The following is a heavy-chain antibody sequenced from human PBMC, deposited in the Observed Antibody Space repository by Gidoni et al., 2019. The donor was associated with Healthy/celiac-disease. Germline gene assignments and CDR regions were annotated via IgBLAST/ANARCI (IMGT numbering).Heavy chain of an antibody. Sequence: QVQLQASGPGLVKPSQTLSLTCTVSGGSIISGGYYWSWIRQHPGKGLEWIGYIYYSGSTYYNPSLKSRVTISVDTSKNQFSLKLSSVTAADTAVYYCARITTGVLVYWFDPWGQGTLVTVSS. D-gene: IGHD3-16*02. CDR2: IYYSGST. J-gene: IGHJ5*02. CDR3: ARITTGVLVYWFDP. CDR1: GGSIISGGYY. V-gene: IGHV4-31*03.